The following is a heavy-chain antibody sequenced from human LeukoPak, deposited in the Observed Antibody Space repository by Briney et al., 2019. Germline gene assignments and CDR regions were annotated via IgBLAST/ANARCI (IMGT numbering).Heavy chain of an antibody. Sequence: GGSLRFSCAASGFSVSNNYMNWVRQAPGKGLEWVSLIYSGGTTYYADSVKGRFTVSRDNSKNTLYLQMNSLRAEDTAVYYCCSDVLVWGQGTMVTVSS. CDR1: GFSVSNNY. V-gene: IGHV3-53*01. CDR3: CSDVLV. D-gene: IGHD2-15*01. J-gene: IGHJ4*02. CDR2: IYSGGTT.